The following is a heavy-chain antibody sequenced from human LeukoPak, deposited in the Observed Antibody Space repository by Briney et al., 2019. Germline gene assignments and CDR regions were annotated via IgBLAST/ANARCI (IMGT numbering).Heavy chain of an antibody. Sequence: SETLSLTCTVSGGSISSGSYYWSWIRQPAGKGLEWIGRIYTSGSTNYNPSLKSRVTISVDTSKNQFSLKLSSVTAVDTAVYYCAREFYGSYRSYWYFDLWGRGTLVTVSS. D-gene: IGHD1-26*01. V-gene: IGHV4-61*02. CDR1: GGSISSGSYY. CDR2: IYTSGST. CDR3: AREFYGSYRSYWYFDL. J-gene: IGHJ2*01.